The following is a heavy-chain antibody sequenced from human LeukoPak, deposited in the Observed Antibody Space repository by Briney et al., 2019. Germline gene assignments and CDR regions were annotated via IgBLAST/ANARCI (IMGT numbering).Heavy chain of an antibody. V-gene: IGHV1-58*02. Sequence: GTSVKFSCKASGFTFTSSAMQWVRQARGQRLEWIGWIVVGSGNTNYAQKFQGRVTITTDESTSTAYMELSSLRSEDTAVYYCARSAVGDITGTNYYYYYMDVWGKGTTVTVSS. J-gene: IGHJ6*03. D-gene: IGHD1-20*01. CDR1: GFTFTSSA. CDR3: ARSAVGDITGTNYYYYYMDV. CDR2: IVVGSGNT.